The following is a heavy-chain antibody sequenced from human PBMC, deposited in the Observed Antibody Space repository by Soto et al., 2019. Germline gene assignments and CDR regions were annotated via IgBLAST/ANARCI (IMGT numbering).Heavy chain of an antibody. Sequence: EVQLVESGGGLVQPGGSLRLSCAASGFTLSSYWMHWVRQAPGKGLVWISRISIDGSSTSYADSVKGRFTISRDNAKNTLYLQVNRLRAEDTAVYYCARSRDGYNFVGDCWGQGTLVTVSS. CDR3: ARSRDGYNFVGDC. D-gene: IGHD5-12*01. V-gene: IGHV3-74*01. J-gene: IGHJ4*02. CDR2: ISIDGSST. CDR1: GFTLSSYW.